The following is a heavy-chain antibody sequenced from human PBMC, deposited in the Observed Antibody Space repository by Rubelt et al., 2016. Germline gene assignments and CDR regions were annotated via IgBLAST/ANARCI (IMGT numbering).Heavy chain of an antibody. CDR3: ARDGV. CDR1: GFTSSRYW. CDR2: MKEDGSGE. Sequence: EVQVVESGGGLVQLGGSLRLSCAMSGFTSSRYWMTWIRQAPGKGLEWLASMKEDGSGENYVDSVKGRFTMSRDNAKNSLFLQMDRLRVEDTAVYYCARDGVWGQGTLVTVSA. J-gene: IGHJ4*02. D-gene: IGHD3-3*01. V-gene: IGHV3-7*01.